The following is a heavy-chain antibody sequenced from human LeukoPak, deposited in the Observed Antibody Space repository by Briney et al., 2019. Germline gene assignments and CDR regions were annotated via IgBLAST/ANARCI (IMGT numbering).Heavy chain of an antibody. J-gene: IGHJ4*02. D-gene: IGHD6-6*01. Sequence: ASVKVSCKASGYTFTSYDINWVRQAAGQGLEWMGWMNPNSGNTGYAQKFQGRVTMTRNTSISTAYMELSSLRSEDTAVYYCARGAPARPGGSSLFDYWGQGTLVTVSS. CDR3: ARGAPARPGGSSLFDY. CDR1: GYTFTSYD. V-gene: IGHV1-8*01. CDR2: MNPNSGNT.